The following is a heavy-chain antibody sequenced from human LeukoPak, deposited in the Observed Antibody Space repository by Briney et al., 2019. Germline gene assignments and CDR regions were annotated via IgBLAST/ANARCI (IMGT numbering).Heavy chain of an antibody. J-gene: IGHJ4*02. CDR2: LSGSGGST. V-gene: IGHV3-23*01. Sequence: GSLRLSCAASGFTFSSYAMSRVRPAPGKGLEWVSALSGSGGSTYYADSVKGRFTISRDNSKNTLYLQMNSLRDEDTAVYYCAKDHEGVMTAIHSDYWGQGTLVTVSS. D-gene: IGHD2-21*02. CDR3: AKDHEGVMTAIHSDY. CDR1: GFTFSSYA.